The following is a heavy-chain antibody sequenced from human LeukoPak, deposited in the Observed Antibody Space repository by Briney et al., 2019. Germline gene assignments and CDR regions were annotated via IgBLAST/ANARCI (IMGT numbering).Heavy chain of an antibody. D-gene: IGHD2-2*01. V-gene: IGHV3-21*01. J-gene: IGHJ4*02. CDR2: ISSSSSYI. CDR3: ARRPLVPAATYYFDY. Sequence: GGSLRLSCAASGFTFSSYSMNWVRQAPGKGLEWVSSISSSSSYIYYADSVKGRFTISRGNAKNSLYLQMNSLRAEDTAVYYCARRPLVPAATYYFDYWGQGTLVTVSS. CDR1: GFTFSSYS.